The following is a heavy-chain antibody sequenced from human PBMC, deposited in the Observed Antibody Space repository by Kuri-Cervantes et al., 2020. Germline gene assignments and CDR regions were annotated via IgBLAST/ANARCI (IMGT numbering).Heavy chain of an antibody. CDR1: GFTFSTYW. V-gene: IGHV3-7*01. CDR3: AKEEARGTVTNAKSAFHI. Sequence: GESLKISCAASGFTFSTYWMSWVRQAPGKGLEWVANIKQDGSEKYYVDSVKGRFTISRDNSKNTLYLQMNSLRAEDTAVYYCAKEEARGTVTNAKSAFHIWGQGTLVTVSS. J-gene: IGHJ3*02. CDR2: IKQDGSEK. D-gene: IGHD4-17*01.